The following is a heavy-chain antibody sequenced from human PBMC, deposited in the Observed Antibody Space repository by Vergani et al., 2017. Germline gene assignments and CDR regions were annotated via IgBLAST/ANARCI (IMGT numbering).Heavy chain of an antibody. D-gene: IGHD3-3*01. J-gene: IGHJ6*02. CDR1: GGSFSGYY. Sequence: QVQLQQWGAGLLKPSETLSLTCAVYGGSFSGYYWSWIRQPPGKGLEWIGEINHSGSTNYNPSLKSRVTISVDTSKNQFSLKLSSVTAADTAVYYCASVRPLWGGYYSPYYYGMDVWGQGTTVTVSS. V-gene: IGHV4-34*01. CDR2: INHSGST. CDR3: ASVRPLWGGYYSPYYYGMDV.